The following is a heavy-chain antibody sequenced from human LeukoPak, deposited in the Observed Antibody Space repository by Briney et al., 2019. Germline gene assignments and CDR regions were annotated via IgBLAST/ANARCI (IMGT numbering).Heavy chain of an antibody. Sequence: PSETLSLTCTVSGGSISSGGYYWRWTRQSPGKGLEWIGESNRSGSTNYNPSLKSRVTISVDTSKSQISLKLNSVTAADTAVYYCARGARKNYSSPYYYMDVWGKGTTVTVSS. CDR3: ARGARKNYSSPYYYMDV. CDR2: SNRSGST. CDR1: GGSISSGGYY. J-gene: IGHJ6*03. V-gene: IGHV4-39*07. D-gene: IGHD6-13*01.